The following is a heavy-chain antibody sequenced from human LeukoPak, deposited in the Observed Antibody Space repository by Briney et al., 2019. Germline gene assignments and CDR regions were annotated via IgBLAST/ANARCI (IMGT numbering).Heavy chain of an antibody. Sequence: PGGSLRLSCAASGFTFSDAWMSWVRQAPGKGLEWVSAITGSGGSTYYADSVKGRFTISRDNSKNTLYLQMNSLRAEDTAVYYCAKWGDYDVLTGYYVSDYWGQGTPVTVSS. CDR1: GFTFSDAW. J-gene: IGHJ4*02. D-gene: IGHD3-9*01. CDR3: AKWGDYDVLTGYYVSDY. V-gene: IGHV3-23*01. CDR2: ITGSGGST.